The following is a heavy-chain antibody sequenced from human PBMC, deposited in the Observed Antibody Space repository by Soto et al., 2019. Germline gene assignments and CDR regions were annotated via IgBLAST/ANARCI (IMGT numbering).Heavy chain of an antibody. J-gene: IGHJ4*02. D-gene: IGHD1-20*01. CDR1: GYTFTSYG. V-gene: IGHV1-18*04. CDR2: ISAYNGNT. CDR3: ARDRTHITGSYSRLDY. Sequence: ASVKVSCKASGYTFTSYGISWVRQAPGQGLEWMGWISAYNGNTNYAQKLQGRVTMTTDTSTSTAYMELRSLRSDDTAVYYCARDRTHITGSYSRLDYWGQGTLVTVPS.